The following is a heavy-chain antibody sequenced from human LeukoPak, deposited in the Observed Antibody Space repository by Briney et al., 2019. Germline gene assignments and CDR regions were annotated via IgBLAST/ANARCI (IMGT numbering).Heavy chain of an antibody. CDR3: GRDAVLGSGSVDY. CDR1: GLTFTNHY. Sequence: GGSLRLSCAASGLTFTNHYMHWVRQAPGKGLVWVFRLRPEGRETNHADYVKGRLTISRDNAKNTLYLQMNSLGAEDTAVYYCGRDAVLGSGSVDYWGQGVLVTVSS. J-gene: IGHJ4*02. CDR2: LRPEGRET. V-gene: IGHV3-74*01. D-gene: IGHD3-10*01.